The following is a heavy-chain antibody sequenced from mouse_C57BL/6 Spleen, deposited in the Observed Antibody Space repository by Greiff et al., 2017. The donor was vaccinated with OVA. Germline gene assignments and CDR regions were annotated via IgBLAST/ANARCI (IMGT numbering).Heavy chain of an antibody. J-gene: IGHJ1*03. CDR3: ARLDGSLWYFDV. Sequence: EVQLQQSGGGLVKPGGSLKLSCAASGFTFSDYGMHWVRQAPEKGLEWVAYISSGSSTIYYADTVKGRFTISRDNAKNTLFLQMTSLRSEDTAMYYCARLDGSLWYFDVWGTGTTVTVSS. V-gene: IGHV5-17*01. D-gene: IGHD1-1*01. CDR1: GFTFSDYG. CDR2: ISSGSSTI.